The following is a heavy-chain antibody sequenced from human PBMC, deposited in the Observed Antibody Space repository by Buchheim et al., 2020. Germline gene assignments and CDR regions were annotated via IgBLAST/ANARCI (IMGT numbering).Heavy chain of an antibody. CDR2: VSGSGGST. V-gene: IGHV3-23*01. CDR1: GFTFSNYA. J-gene: IGHJ5*02. D-gene: IGHD3-22*01. CDR3: AKPYYYDSSGYRA. Sequence: EVQLLESGGGLVQPGGSLRLSCAASGFTFSNYAMTWVRQAPGKGLEWVSTVSGSGGSTYYTDSVKGRFTISRDNSKNTMYFQMNSLRAEDSAVYYCAKPYYYDSSGYRAWGQGTL.